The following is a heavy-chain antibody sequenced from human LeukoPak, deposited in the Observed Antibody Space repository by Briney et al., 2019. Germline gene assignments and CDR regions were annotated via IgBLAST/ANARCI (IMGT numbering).Heavy chain of an antibody. D-gene: IGHD1-26*01. J-gene: IGHJ4*02. CDR1: GYTLLNYG. Sequence: GASVKVSCKASGYTLLNYGISWVRQAPGQGLEWMGWISAYNGQTTYAQRFQGRVTMTTDTSTSTAYMELSSLRSEDTAVYYCARGHGRSDFDYWGQGTLVTVSS. CDR2: ISAYNGQT. CDR3: ARGHGRSDFDY. V-gene: IGHV1-18*01.